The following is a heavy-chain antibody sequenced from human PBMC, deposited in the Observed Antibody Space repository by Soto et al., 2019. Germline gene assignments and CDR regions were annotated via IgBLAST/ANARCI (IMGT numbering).Heavy chain of an antibody. CDR1: GDSISRYY. J-gene: IGHJ5*02. Sequence: SETLSLTCTVSGDSISRYYWSWIRQAPGKGLEWIGFIYDSGSSGRSNYNPTLKSRVTISIDMSKNQFSLKLSSVTAADTAVYYCAGPSVGSLDRWCPGTLVTVSS. D-gene: IGHD6-13*01. CDR3: AGPSVGSLDR. CDR2: IYDSGSSGRS. V-gene: IGHV4-59*08.